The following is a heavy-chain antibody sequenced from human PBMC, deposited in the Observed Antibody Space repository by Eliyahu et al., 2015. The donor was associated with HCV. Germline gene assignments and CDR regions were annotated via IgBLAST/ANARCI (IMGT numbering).Heavy chain of an antibody. Sequence: QVQLQESGPGLVRPSETLSLXCXVXGGSISSHYWSWIRQPPGKGLEWIGYIYYSGSTNYNPSLKSRVTISVDTSKNQFSLKLSSXTAADTAVYYCARQVYYYYGMDVWGQGTTVTVSS. J-gene: IGHJ6*02. CDR1: GGSISSHY. CDR2: IYYSGST. V-gene: IGHV4-59*11. CDR3: ARQVYYYYGMDV.